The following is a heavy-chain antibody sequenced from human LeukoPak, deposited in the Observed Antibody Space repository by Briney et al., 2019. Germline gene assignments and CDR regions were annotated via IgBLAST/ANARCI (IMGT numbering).Heavy chain of an antibody. CDR3: ATAVEAWESSYRIDY. CDR2: FDPEDGET. D-gene: IGHD3-16*02. Sequence: ASVKVSCKVSGYTLTELSMHWVRQAPGKGLGWMGGFDPEDGETIYAQKFQGRVTMTEDTSTDTAYMELSSLRSEDTAVYYCATAVEAWESSYRIDYWGQGTLVTVSS. J-gene: IGHJ4*02. V-gene: IGHV1-24*01. CDR1: GYTLTELS.